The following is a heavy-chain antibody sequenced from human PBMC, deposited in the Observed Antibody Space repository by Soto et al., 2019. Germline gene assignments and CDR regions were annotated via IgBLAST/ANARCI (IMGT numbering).Heavy chain of an antibody. D-gene: IGHD2-2*01. CDR2: IYTSGST. V-gene: IGHV4-4*07. CDR1: GVSISSYY. J-gene: IGHJ4*02. CDR3: ARACSSNSCYDVFEY. Sequence: SETLSLTCTVSGVSISSYYWSWIRQPAGKGLEWIGRIYTSGSTNYNPSLKSRVTMSVDTSKNQFSLKLSSVTAADTAVYYCARACSSNSCYDVFEYWGEGTQVTVSS.